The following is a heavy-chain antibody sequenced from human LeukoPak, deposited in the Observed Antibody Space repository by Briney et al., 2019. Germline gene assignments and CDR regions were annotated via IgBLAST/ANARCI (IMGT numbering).Heavy chain of an antibody. J-gene: IGHJ4*02. Sequence: GGSLRLSCAASGFTFSSYSMNWVRQAPGKGLEWVAVIWYDGSNKYYADSVKGRFTISRDNSKNTLYLQMNSLRAEDTAVYYCAREGAYYGSGSYYNPDYWGQGTLVTVSS. D-gene: IGHD3-10*01. V-gene: IGHV3-33*08. CDR1: GFTFSSYS. CDR2: IWYDGSNK. CDR3: AREGAYYGSGSYYNPDY.